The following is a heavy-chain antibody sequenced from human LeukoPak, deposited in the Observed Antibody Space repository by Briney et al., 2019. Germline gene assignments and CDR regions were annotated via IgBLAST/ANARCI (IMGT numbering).Heavy chain of an antibody. D-gene: IGHD6-19*01. V-gene: IGHV3-23*01. CDR1: GFTFSSYA. J-gene: IGHJ4*02. CDR3: AKEPRYSSGWYSSFDY. CDR2: ISGSGGST. Sequence: GGSLRLSCAAPGFTFSSYAMSWVRQAPGKGLEWVSAISGSGGSTYYADSVKGRFTISRDNSKNTLYLQMNSLRAEDTAVYYCAKEPRYSSGWYSSFDYWGQGTLVTVSS.